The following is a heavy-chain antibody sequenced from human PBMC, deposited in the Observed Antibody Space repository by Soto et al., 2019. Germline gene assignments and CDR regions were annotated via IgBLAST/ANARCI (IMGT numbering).Heavy chain of an antibody. V-gene: IGHV4-59*08. J-gene: IGHJ6*03. Sequence: PSETLSLTCTVSGGSISSYYWSWIRQPPGKGLEWIGYIYYSGSTNYNPSLKSRVTISVDTSKNQFSLKLSSVTAADTAVYYCARHTKIVVVPAATGVSFAYYYYYMDVWGKGTTVTVSS. CDR2: IYYSGST. CDR3: ARHTKIVVVPAATGVSFAYYYYYMDV. D-gene: IGHD2-2*01. CDR1: GGSISSYY.